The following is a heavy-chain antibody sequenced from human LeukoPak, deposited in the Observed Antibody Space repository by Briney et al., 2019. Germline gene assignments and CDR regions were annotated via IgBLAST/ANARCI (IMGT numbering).Heavy chain of an antibody. V-gene: IGHV3-48*01. J-gene: IGHJ4*02. CDR1: GFTFTTYS. CDR2: ISSTSRTI. D-gene: IGHD5-18*01. CDR3: ARVGYTYGYFDY. Sequence: GGSLRLSCAGSGFTFTTYSMNWVRHAPGKGLEWVSYISSTSRTIYYADSVKGRFTISRDNAKNSLYLHMNSLRAEDTAVYYCARVGYTYGYFDYWGQGTLVTVPS.